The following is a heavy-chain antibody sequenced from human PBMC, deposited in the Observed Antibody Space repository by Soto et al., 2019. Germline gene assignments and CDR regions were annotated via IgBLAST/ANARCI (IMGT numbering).Heavy chain of an antibody. Sequence: GSSVKVSFTASGYTFTSYYMHWVRQAPGQGLEWMGIINPSGGSTSYAQKFQGRVTMTRDTSTSTVYMELSSLRSEDTAVYYCARTGRRTTPAGGYYYYGMDGWGQGTTVTGSS. CDR3: ARTGRRTTPAGGYYYYGMDG. V-gene: IGHV1-46*01. CDR1: GYTFTSYY. D-gene: IGHD4-17*01. J-gene: IGHJ6*02. CDR2: INPSGGST.